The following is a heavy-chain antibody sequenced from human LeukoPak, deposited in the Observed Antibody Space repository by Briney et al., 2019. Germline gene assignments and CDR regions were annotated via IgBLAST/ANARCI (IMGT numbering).Heavy chain of an antibody. D-gene: IGHD3-3*01. CDR2: ISGRGGST. J-gene: IGHJ4*02. CDR3: AKSSLRITIFGVVDFDY. V-gene: IGHV3-23*01. Sequence: GGSLRLSCAASGFTFSSYAMSWGRQAPGKGLEWVSAISGRGGSTYYAASVKGRFTISRGNSKNTLYLQMNSLRAEDTAVYYCAKSSLRITIFGVVDFDYWGQGTLVTVSS. CDR1: GFTFSSYA.